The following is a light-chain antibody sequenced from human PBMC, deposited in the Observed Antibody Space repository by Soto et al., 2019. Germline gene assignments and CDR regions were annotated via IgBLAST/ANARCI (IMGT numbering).Light chain of an antibody. CDR2: DDS. J-gene: IGLJ2*01. V-gene: IGLV3-21*02. Sequence: SYELTQPPSVSVAPGQTARITCGGDNIGSKSVHWYQQRPGQAPFLVVYDDSDRPSGIPERFSGSNSGNTATLTISGVDAGDEADYYCQVWDSNSDHQVFGGGTKVTVL. CDR1: NIGSKS. CDR3: QVWDSNSDHQV.